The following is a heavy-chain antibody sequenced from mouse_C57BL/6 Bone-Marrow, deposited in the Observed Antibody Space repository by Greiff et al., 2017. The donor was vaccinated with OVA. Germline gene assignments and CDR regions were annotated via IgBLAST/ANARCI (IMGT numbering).Heavy chain of an antibody. Sequence: EVMLVESGGGLVQPKGSLKLSCAASGFSFKTYAMNWVRPAPGKGLEWVARIRSKSNNYATYYADSVKDRFTISRDDSESMLYLQMNNLKTEDTAMYYCCYGNWFAYWGQGTLVTVSA. CDR1: GFSFKTYA. D-gene: IGHD2-1*01. CDR2: IRSKSNNYAT. V-gene: IGHV10-1*01. J-gene: IGHJ3*01. CDR3: CYGNWFAY.